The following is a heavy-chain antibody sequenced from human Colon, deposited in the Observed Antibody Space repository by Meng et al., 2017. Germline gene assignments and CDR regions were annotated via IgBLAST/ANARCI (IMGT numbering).Heavy chain of an antibody. D-gene: IGHD1/OR15-1a*01. CDR3: ARDHSTGTTAYHY. J-gene: IGHJ4*01. Sequence: VYLVEAGGGVGQPWKSLVLSCAASGFTFDSHPMHWVRQAPGKGLEWAALISYDGRLKEYGDSVKGRFTISRDNTKNSLFLQMDSLTPEDTAVYYCARDHSTGTTAYHYWGHGTLVTVSS. CDR2: ISYDGRLK. CDR1: GFTFDSHP. V-gene: IGHV3-30*01.